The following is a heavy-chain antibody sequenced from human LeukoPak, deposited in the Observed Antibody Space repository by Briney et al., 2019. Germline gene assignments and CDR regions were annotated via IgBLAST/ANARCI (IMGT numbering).Heavy chain of an antibody. CDR1: GYTFTGYY. CDR3: ARGNDFDLTYNWFDP. V-gene: IGHV1-2*02. J-gene: IGHJ5*02. CDR2: INPNSGGT. Sequence: ASVKVSCKASGYTFTGYYMHWVRQAPGQGLEWMGWINPNSGGTNYAQKFQGRVTTTRDTSISTAYMELSRLRSDDTAVYYCARGNDFDLTYNWFDPWGQGTLVTVSS. D-gene: IGHD3-3*01.